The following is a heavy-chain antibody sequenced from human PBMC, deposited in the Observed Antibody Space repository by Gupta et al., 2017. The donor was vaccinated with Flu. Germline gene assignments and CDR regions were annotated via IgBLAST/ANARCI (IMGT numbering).Heavy chain of an antibody. CDR1: GGTISSGSHY. V-gene: IGHV4-39*01. CDR3: ARHTDYAGGRYFDS. Sequence: QLHLPYSGPGLVKPSETLSLTCTVSGGTISSGSHYWGWVRQSPGQGLEWIASSFFSGNTYYNPSLRSRVTTSVDTSTNQFSLNLNSVTATDTAVYYCARHTDYAGGRYFDSWGQGTLVTVSS. J-gene: IGHJ4*02. CDR2: SFFSGNT. D-gene: IGHD4-23*01.